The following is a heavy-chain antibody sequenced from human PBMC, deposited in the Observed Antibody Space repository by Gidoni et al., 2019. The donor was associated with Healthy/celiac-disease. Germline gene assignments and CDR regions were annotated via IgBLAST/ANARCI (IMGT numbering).Heavy chain of an antibody. CDR3: ARDRGYGSLDY. J-gene: IGHJ4*02. CDR1: GVTFSSYA. CDR2: ISYDGSNK. Sequence: QVKLVESGGGVGQPGGCLRLCGAASGVTFSSYAMPWVRQAPGKGLECVAVISYDGSNKSFAYSVKGRFTISRDNSKNTLYLQMTSLRAEDTAVYYCARDRGYGSLDYWGQGPLVTFSS. V-gene: IGHV3-30-3*01. D-gene: IGHD5-12*01.